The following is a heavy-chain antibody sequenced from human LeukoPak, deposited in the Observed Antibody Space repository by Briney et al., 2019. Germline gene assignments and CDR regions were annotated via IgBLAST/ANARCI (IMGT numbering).Heavy chain of an antibody. CDR2: INRDGSST. Sequence: PGGSLRLSCAASGFTFSSYWMHWVRHAAGKGLGWVSRINRDGSSTTYAASVKGRVTISRDNTKNTVYLQMNSLRAEDTAVYYCARGRLWNIDYWGQGTLVTVSS. J-gene: IGHJ4*02. D-gene: IGHD1/OR15-1a*01. CDR3: ARGRLWNIDY. V-gene: IGHV3-74*01. CDR1: GFTFSSYW.